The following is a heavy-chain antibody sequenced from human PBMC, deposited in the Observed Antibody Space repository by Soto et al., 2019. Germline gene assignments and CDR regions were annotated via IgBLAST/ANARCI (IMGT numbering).Heavy chain of an antibody. J-gene: IGHJ4*02. D-gene: IGHD4-17*01. V-gene: IGHV1-18*01. CDR1: GYTFTSYG. Sequence: QVQLVQSGGEVKQPGASVKVSCKTSGYTFTSYGISWVRKAPGQGRECMGWISGYNGDTKYVQKFQGRVTLTTDTSTNTAYMEVRSLRSDDTAVYDCARDWVGDLAYWGQGTLVTVSS. CDR2: ISGYNGDT. CDR3: ARDWVGDLAY.